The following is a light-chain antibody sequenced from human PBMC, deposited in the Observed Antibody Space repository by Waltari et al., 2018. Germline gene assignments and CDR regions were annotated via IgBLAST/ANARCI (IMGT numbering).Light chain of an antibody. CDR2: GAS. Sequence: DIVLTQSPDSLAVSLGERVTFNCKSSQSLLYSSNNRNYLAWYQQRAGQSPKLLIYGASTREMGVPGLFRGSGSGTDFTLTIRSLQAEDVAIYYCQQYFTTPYTFGRGTKLEIK. V-gene: IGKV4-1*01. CDR3: QQYFTTPYT. CDR1: QSLLYSSNNRNY. J-gene: IGKJ2*01.